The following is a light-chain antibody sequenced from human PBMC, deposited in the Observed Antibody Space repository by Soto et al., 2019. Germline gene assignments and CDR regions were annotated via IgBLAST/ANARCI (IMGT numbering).Light chain of an antibody. CDR2: DVS. CDR1: SSDVGGYNY. J-gene: IGLJ2*01. CDR3: CSYAGNYTLL. V-gene: IGLV2-11*01. Sequence: QSALTQPRSVSGSPGQSVTISCTGTSSDVGGYNYVSWYQQHPGKAPKLMIYDVSKRPSGVPDRFSGSKSGNTASVAISGLQAEDEADYYCCSYAGNYTLLFGGATQLPVL.